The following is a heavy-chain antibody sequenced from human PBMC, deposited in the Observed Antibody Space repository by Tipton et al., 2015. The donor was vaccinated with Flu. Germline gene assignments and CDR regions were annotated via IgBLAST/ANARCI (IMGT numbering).Heavy chain of an antibody. V-gene: IGHV4-34*01. CDR3: ARHTRIAIGGLNWFDP. CDR1: GGSLSGYY. CDR2: INHSGST. D-gene: IGHD2/OR15-2a*01. Sequence: TLSLTCAVYGGSLSGYYWSWIRQSPRKGLEWIGEINHSGSTNYNPSLKSRLTISLDMSKNQFSLNLYSVSAADAAVYYCARHTRIAIGGLNWFDPWGQGTLVTVSS. J-gene: IGHJ5*02.